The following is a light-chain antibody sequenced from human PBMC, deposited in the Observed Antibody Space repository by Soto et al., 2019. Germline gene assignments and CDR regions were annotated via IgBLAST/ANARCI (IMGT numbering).Light chain of an antibody. CDR3: CSYAGSSTYV. CDR1: SSDVGSYNL. Sequence: SVLTQPASVSGSPGQSITISCTGTSSDVGSYNLVSWYQQHPGKAPKLMIYEGSKRPSGVSNRFSGSKSGNTASLTISGIQAEDEADYYCCSYAGSSTYVFGTGTKVTVL. J-gene: IGLJ1*01. CDR2: EGS. V-gene: IGLV2-23*01.